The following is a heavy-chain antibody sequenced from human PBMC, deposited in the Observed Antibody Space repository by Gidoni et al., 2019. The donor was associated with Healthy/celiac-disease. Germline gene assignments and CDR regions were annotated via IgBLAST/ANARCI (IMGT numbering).Heavy chain of an antibody. CDR1: GFTFSSYA. CDR3: AKGSVGWSPHSYYFDY. V-gene: IGHV3-23*01. Sequence: EVQLLESGGGLVQPGGSLRLSCAASGFTFSSYAMSWVRQAPGKGLEWVSAISGSGGSTYYADSVKGRFTISRDNSKNTLYLQMNSLRAEDTAVYYCAKGSVGWSPHSYYFDYWGQGTLVTVSS. CDR2: ISGSGGST. J-gene: IGHJ4*02. D-gene: IGHD2-15*01.